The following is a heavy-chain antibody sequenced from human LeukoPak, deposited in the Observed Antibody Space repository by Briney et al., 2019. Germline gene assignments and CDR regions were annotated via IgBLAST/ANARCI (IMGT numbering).Heavy chain of an antibody. V-gene: IGHV3-48*03. CDR1: GFDLSTYE. J-gene: IGHJ5*02. CDR3: ARGDPHADL. Sequence: GGSLRLSCAASGFDLSTYEMNWVRQAPGKGLEWIADITISGHTKNYADSVKGRFTISRDNARTSLYLQVNSLRVEDTGVYYCARGDPHADLWGQGTLVTVSS. CDR2: ITISGHTK.